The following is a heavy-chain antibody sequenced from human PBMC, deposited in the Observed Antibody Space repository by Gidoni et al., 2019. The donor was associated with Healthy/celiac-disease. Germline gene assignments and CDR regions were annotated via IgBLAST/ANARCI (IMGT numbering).Heavy chain of an antibody. CDR2: ISCNSGSI. V-gene: IGHV3-9*01. D-gene: IGHD3-10*01. J-gene: IGHJ6*02. Sequence: EVQLVESGGGLVQPGRSLRLSCASSGFTFDDYAMHWVRQAPGKGLEWVSGISCNSGSIGYADSVKGRFTISRDNAKNSLYLQMNSLRAEDTALYYCAKDDYYGSGSYYRDYYGMDVWGQGTTVTVS. CDR3: AKDDYYGSGSYYRDYYGMDV. CDR1: GFTFDDYA.